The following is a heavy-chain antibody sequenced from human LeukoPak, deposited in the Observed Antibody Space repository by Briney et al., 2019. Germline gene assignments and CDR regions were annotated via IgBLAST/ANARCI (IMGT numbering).Heavy chain of an antibody. CDR1: GGSISSYY. CDR2: IYYSGST. J-gene: IGHJ4*02. D-gene: IGHD6-19*01. Sequence: SETLSLTCTVSGGSISSYYWSWIRQPPGKGLEWIGYIYYSGSTNYNLSPKSRVTISVDTSKNQFSLKLSSVTAADTAVYYCAREYVAVAGAYYFDYWGQGTLVTVSS. V-gene: IGHV4-59*01. CDR3: AREYVAVAGAYYFDY.